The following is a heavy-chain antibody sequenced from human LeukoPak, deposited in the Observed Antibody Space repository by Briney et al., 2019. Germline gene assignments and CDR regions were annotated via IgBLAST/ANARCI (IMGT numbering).Heavy chain of an antibody. CDR1: GFTFSDFD. V-gene: IGHV3-21*01. J-gene: IGHJ4*02. D-gene: IGHD6-13*01. CDR2: ISTSGSNT. Sequence: PGGSLRLSCVASGFTFSDFDMNWVRQAPGKGLEWVSSISTSGSNTYYADSVRGRFTISRDNAKNSLYLQMNSLRAEDTAVYYCAIIPRAAAGPSARSPFHYCGQGTLVTVSS. CDR3: AIIPRAAAGPSARSPFHY.